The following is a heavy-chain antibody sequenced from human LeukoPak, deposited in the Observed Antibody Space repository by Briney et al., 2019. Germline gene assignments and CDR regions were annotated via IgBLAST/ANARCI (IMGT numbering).Heavy chain of an antibody. V-gene: IGHV4-39*07. D-gene: IGHD3-10*01. J-gene: IGHJ4*02. CDR3: ARGIVYGSGSYYKAYYFDS. CDR2: IYFSGST. Sequence: PSETLSLTCTVSGGSISYSNSYWGWIRQPPGKGLEWIGNIYFSGSTYYEQSLKSRVTVSVDTSKNQFSLNLTSVTAADTAVYFCARGIVYGSGSYYKAYYFDSWGQGTLVTVSS. CDR1: GGSISYSNSY.